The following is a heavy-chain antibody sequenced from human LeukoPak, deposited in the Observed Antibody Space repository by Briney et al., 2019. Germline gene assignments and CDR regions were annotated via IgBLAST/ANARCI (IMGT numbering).Heavy chain of an antibody. Sequence: PGGSLRLSCAASAFAFSSYTMHWVRQAPGRGLEWLSGIGAGGISTYYADSVKGRFTISRDNSKNTLYLQMNSLRAEDTAVYYCAKGGDGYNYGSYFDYWGQGTLVTVSS. J-gene: IGHJ4*02. CDR1: AFAFSSYT. D-gene: IGHD5-24*01. CDR2: IGAGGIST. V-gene: IGHV3-23*01. CDR3: AKGGDGYNYGSYFDY.